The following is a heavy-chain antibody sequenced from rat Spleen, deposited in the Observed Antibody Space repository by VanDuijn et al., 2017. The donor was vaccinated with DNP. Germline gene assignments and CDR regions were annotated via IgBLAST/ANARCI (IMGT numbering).Heavy chain of an antibody. Sequence: EVQLQESGPGLVRPSQSLSLTCSVTGYSITSSHRWNWIRKFPGNNLEWMGYLNIVGSTHYNPSLKSRISITRDTSRNQFFLHLNSVTTEDTATYYCARWTRYFDYWGQGVMVTVSS. CDR1: GYSITSSHR. D-gene: IGHD1-7*01. J-gene: IGHJ2*01. CDR2: LNIVGST. V-gene: IGHV3-3*01. CDR3: ARWTRYFDY.